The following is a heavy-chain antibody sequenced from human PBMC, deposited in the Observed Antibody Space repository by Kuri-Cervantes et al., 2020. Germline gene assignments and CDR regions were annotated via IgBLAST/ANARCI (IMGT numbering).Heavy chain of an antibody. J-gene: IGHJ4*02. CDR2: IEQDGYEK. CDR1: GFTLSRYW. V-gene: IGHV3-7*01. D-gene: IGHD2-15*01. Sequence: GVSQRLSCAASGFTLSRYWVSWVRQARGKGLEWDANIEQDGYEKYYVYSVKGRFTISRDNAKNSLYLQMNSLRAEYTAVYYCARVGKGVVALDYWGQGTLVTGYS. CDR3: ARVGKGVVALDY.